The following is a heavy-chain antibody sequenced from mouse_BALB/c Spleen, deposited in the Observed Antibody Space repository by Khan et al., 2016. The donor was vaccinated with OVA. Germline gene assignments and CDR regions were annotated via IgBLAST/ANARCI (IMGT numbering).Heavy chain of an antibody. V-gene: IGHV2-2*02. J-gene: IGHJ2*01. CDR1: GFSLTSYG. CDR2: IWSGGIT. CDR3: ARNRNGYFDY. D-gene: IGHD1-1*02. Sequence: QVQLKQSGSGLVQPSQSLSITCTVSGFSLTSYGIHWVRQSPGKGLEWLGVIWSGGITDYNATFISRLSISKDISKSQVFFKMNSLQANDTAIYYCARNRNGYFDYWGQGTTLTVSS.